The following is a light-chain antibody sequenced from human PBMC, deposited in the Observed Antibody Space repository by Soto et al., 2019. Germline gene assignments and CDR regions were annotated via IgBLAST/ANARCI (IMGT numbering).Light chain of an antibody. CDR3: SSSTSSSTYV. CDR2: EVS. CDR1: SSDVGSYNR. V-gene: IGLV2-18*02. J-gene: IGLJ1*01. Sequence: QSALTQPPSVSGSPGQSVTISCTGTSSDVGSYNRVSWYQQPPGTAPKLMIYEVSNRPSGVPDRFSGSKSGNTASLTISGLEAEDAADYYCSSSTSSSTYVFGTGTKLTVL.